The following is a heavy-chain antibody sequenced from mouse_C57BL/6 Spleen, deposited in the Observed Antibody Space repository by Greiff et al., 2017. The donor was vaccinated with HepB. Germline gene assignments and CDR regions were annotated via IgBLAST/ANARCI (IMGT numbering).Heavy chain of an antibody. CDR2: INPGSGGT. CDR1: GYAFTNYL. D-gene: IGHD2-4*01. CDR3: ARDYDYDGFAY. J-gene: IGHJ3*01. V-gene: IGHV1-54*01. Sequence: QVQLQQSGAELVRPGTSVKVSCKASGYAFTNYLIEWVKQRPEQGLEWIGVINPGSGGTNYNEKFKGKATLTADKSSSTAYMQLSSLTSEDSAVYFCARDYDYDGFAYWGQGTLVTVSA.